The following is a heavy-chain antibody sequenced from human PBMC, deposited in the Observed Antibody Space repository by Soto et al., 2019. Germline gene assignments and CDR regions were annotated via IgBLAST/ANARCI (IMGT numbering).Heavy chain of an antibody. D-gene: IGHD2-21*02. J-gene: IGHJ4*02. CDR3: VRGSSSDTAARLFDY. Sequence: PGGSLRLSCAASGFTLCNHWMHWVRQVPGKGLVWVSRIKTDGSITNYADSVKGRFTISRDNAKNTLYLQMNSLRVEDTAVYFCVRGSSSDTAARLFDYWGQGTLVTDSS. CDR1: GFTLCNHW. CDR2: IKTDGSIT. V-gene: IGHV3-74*01.